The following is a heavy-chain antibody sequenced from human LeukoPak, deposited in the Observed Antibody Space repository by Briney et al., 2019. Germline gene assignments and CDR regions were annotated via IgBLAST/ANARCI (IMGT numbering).Heavy chain of an antibody. CDR2: ISAYNGNT. V-gene: IGHV1-18*01. CDR3: ARDEGTALTGYLDY. CDR1: GYIFTSYG. Sequence: ASVKVSCKASGYIFTSYGISWVRQAPGQGLEWMGWISAYNGNTYFAQKLQGRVTMTTETSTSTAYMELRSLRSDDTAMYYCARDEGTALTGYLDYWGQGTLVTVSS. D-gene: IGHD3-9*01. J-gene: IGHJ4*02.